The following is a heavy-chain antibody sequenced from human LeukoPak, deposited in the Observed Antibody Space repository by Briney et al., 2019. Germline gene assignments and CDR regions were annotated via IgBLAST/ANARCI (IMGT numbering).Heavy chain of an antibody. Sequence: ASVKVSCKASGYTFTSYYMHWVRQAPGQGLEWMGIINPSGGSTSYAQKFQGRVTMTRDTSTSTVYMELSSLRSEDTAVYYCARRYCSSTSCNYFDYWGQGTLVTVSS. D-gene: IGHD2-2*01. CDR1: GYTFTSYY. CDR2: INPSGGST. V-gene: IGHV1-46*01. J-gene: IGHJ4*02. CDR3: ARRYCSSTSCNYFDY.